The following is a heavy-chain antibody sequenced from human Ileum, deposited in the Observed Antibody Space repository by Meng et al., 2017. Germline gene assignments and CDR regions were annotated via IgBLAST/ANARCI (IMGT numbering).Heavy chain of an antibody. Sequence: QVQLVQSGAEVTYPGSSVTVSCKASGGAFSSSAIGWLRQAPGRGLEWMGGIIPILNASTYAQNFKGRVTLSADMATTTVYMELSSPTSDDTAVYFCARDCSGGGCFDPWGQGTLVTVSS. J-gene: IGHJ5*02. D-gene: IGHD2-15*01. CDR3: ARDCSGGGCFDP. V-gene: IGHV1-69*10. CDR1: GGAFSSSA. CDR2: IIPILNAS.